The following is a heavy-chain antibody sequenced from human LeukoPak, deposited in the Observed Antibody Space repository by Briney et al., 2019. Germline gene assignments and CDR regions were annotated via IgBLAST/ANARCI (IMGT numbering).Heavy chain of an antibody. V-gene: IGHV3-30*18. J-gene: IGHJ4*02. CDR1: GFTFSDYA. D-gene: IGHD3-10*01. Sequence: GGSLRLSCVGSGFTFSDYAIHWVRQAPGKGLEWVAVSAHDEVGKQFADSVKGRFTLSRDNSRNTLDLQMNSLGPEDTAVYYCAKEYDSGGYGAYFNYWGQGTLVTVSS. CDR2: SAHDEVGK. CDR3: AKEYDSGGYGAYFNY.